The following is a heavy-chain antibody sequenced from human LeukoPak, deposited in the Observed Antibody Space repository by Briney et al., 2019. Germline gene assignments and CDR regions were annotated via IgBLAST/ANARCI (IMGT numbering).Heavy chain of an antibody. CDR2: INPSGGST. D-gene: IGHD6-19*01. J-gene: IGHJ1*01. Sequence: ASVKVSCKASGYTFTSYYMHWVRQAPGEGLEWMGIINPSGGSTSYAQKFQGRVTMTRDMSTSTVYMELSSLRSEDTAVYYCARVPRTVVGTKDAKYFQHWGQGTLVTVSS. CDR1: GYTFTSYY. V-gene: IGHV1-46*01. CDR3: ARVPRTVVGTKDAKYFQH.